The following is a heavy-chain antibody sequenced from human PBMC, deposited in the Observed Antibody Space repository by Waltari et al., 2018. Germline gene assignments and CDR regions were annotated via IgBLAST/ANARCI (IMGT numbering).Heavy chain of an antibody. CDR3: ATSIAYYDFWSGYYD. J-gene: IGHJ4*02. CDR1: GYTLTHLY. Sequence: QVQRVQSGAEVKKPGASEKVSCTVSGYTLTHLYMHWVPQAPGKGLEWMGGFDPEDGETIYAQKFQGRFTMTEDTSTDTAYMELSSLRSEDTAVYYCATSIAYYDFWSGYYDWGQGTLVTVSS. V-gene: IGHV1-24*01. D-gene: IGHD3-3*01. CDR2: FDPEDGET.